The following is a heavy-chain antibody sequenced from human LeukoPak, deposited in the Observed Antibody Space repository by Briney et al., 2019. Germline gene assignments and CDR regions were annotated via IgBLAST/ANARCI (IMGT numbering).Heavy chain of an antibody. Sequence: GGSLRLSCAAAGLTFVNHAMTWVRQAPGKGLEWVSAIGGNGAVTYYSDSVRGRFTISRDNSKNTLYLQMNSLRADDTAVYYCAKDDNDFWSGYPPNWGQGTLVTVSS. CDR1: GLTFVNHA. CDR2: IGGNGAVT. D-gene: IGHD3-3*01. V-gene: IGHV3-23*01. J-gene: IGHJ4*02. CDR3: AKDDNDFWSGYPPN.